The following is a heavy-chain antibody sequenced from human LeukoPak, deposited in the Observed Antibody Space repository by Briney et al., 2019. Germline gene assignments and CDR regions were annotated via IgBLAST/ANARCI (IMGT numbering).Heavy chain of an antibody. D-gene: IGHD3-16*02. CDR2: IYYSGST. Sequence: SETLSLTCTVSGGSISNYYWSWIRRPPGKGLEWIGYIYYSGSTLYNPSLKSRVTISVDTSKNQFSLKLSSVTAADTAVYYCARGGIMITFGGVIVPLPLDYWGQGTLVTVSS. V-gene: IGHV4-59*12. CDR3: ARGGIMITFGGVIVPLPLDY. J-gene: IGHJ4*02. CDR1: GGSISNYY.